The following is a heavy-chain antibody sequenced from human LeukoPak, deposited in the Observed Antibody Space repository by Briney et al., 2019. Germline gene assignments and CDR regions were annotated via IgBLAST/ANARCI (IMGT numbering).Heavy chain of an antibody. J-gene: IGHJ4*02. D-gene: IGHD3-3*01. V-gene: IGHV1-8*01. Sequence: GASVKVSCKASGYTSTSYDINWVRQATGQRLEWMGWMNPNSGNTCYAQKFQGRVTMTRNTSISTAYMELSSLRSEDTAVYYCARAETMSVLRFLEWLSPLGTQLRYYFDCWGQGTLVTVSS. CDR3: ARAETMSVLRFLEWLSPLGTQLRYYFDC. CDR1: GYTSTSYD. CDR2: MNPNSGNT.